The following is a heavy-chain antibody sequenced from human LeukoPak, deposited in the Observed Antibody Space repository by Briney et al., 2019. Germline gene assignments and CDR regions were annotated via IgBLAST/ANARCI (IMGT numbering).Heavy chain of an antibody. CDR3: AKEGDGDPRMDV. V-gene: IGHV3-30*18. J-gene: IGHJ6*02. CDR2: ISYDGSNK. D-gene: IGHD4-17*01. CDR1: GFTFSSYG. Sequence: PGGSLRLSCAASGFTFSSYGTHWVRQAPGKGLEWVAVISYDGSNKYYADSVKGRFTISRDNSKNTLYLQMNSLRAEDTAVYYCAKEGDGDPRMDVWGQGTTVTVSS.